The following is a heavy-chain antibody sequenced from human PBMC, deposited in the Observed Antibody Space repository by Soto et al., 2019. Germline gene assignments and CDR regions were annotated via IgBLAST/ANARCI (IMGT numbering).Heavy chain of an antibody. V-gene: IGHV1-69*01. D-gene: IGHD6-19*01. CDR1: GGTFSSYP. Sequence: QVHLVQSGVEVKKPGSSVKVSCKASGGTFSSYPLSWVRQAPGQGLEWMGGIIPIFGTTKYAQKFQGRVTIIADESTTTAYMELSSLRSEDTAVYYCAMIDYSSGSDYWGQGTLVTVSS. J-gene: IGHJ4*02. CDR2: IIPIFGTT. CDR3: AMIDYSSGSDY.